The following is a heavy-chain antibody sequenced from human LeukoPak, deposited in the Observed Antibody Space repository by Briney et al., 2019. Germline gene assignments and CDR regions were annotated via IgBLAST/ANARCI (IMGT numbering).Heavy chain of an antibody. V-gene: IGHV4-30-2*01. CDR1: GGSISSGGYS. CDR2: IYHSGST. D-gene: IGHD3-16*01. Sequence: PSETLSLTCAVSGGSISSGGYSWSWIRQPPGKGLEWIGYIYHSGSTYYNPSLKSRVTISVDRSKNQFSLKLSSVTAADTAVYYCARVLSFGGVIDYWGQGTLVNVSS. CDR3: ARVLSFGGVIDY. J-gene: IGHJ4*02.